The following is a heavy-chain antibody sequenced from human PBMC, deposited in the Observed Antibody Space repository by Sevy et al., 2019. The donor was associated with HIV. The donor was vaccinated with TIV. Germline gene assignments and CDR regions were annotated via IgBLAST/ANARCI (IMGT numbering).Heavy chain of an antibody. J-gene: IGHJ3*02. Sequence: GESLKISCKSSGYSFTNYWIGWVRQMPGKGLEWMGIIYPGDSDTRYSPSFQRQVTISADKSISTAYLQWSSLKASDTAMYYCARSFTRWQSSDNPGIDAFDIWGQGTMVTVSS. D-gene: IGHD2-15*01. CDR3: ARSFTRWQSSDNPGIDAFDI. CDR2: IYPGDSDT. CDR1: GYSFTNYW. V-gene: IGHV5-51*01.